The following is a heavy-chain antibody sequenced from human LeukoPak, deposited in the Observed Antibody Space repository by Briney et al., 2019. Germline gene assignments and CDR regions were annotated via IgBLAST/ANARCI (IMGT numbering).Heavy chain of an antibody. V-gene: IGHV3-49*04. CDR3: TKFFPVRRDSSGYYRAFDY. CDR2: IRSKTNGGTT. J-gene: IGHJ4*02. CDR1: GFTFGDYA. Sequence: GGSLRLSCTASGFTFGDYAMNWVRQALGKGLEWVGFIRSKTNGGTTEYAASVKGRFSISRDDSGNIAYLQMNSLKTEDTAVYYCTKFFPVRRDSSGYYRAFDYWGQGTLVTVSS. D-gene: IGHD3-22*01.